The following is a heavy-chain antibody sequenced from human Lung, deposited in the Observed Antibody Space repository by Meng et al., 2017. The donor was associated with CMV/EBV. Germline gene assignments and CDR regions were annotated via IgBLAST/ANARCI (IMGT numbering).Heavy chain of an antibody. CDR3: ARDPSNTSGRYAYFDY. J-gene: IGHJ4*02. Sequence: AQLGQSGAEVKKPGASVRVFCKASGYTFTHHGISWIRQAPGQGLEWMGWISCYNGDTNYAQKLQGRVTMTTDTSTNTAYMDLRGLRSDDTAVYYCARDPSNTSGRYAYFDYWGQGTLVTVSS. CDR2: ISCYNGDT. CDR1: GYTFTHHG. V-gene: IGHV1-18*01. D-gene: IGHD6-19*01.